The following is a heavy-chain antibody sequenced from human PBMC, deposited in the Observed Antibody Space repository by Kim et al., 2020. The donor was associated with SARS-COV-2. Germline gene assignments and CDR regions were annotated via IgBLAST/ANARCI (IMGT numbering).Heavy chain of an antibody. J-gene: IGHJ4*02. V-gene: IGHV5-51*01. D-gene: IGHD4-17*01. Sequence: GESLKISCKGSGYSFTSYWIGWVRQMPGKGLEWMGIIYPGDSDTRYSPSFQGQVTISADKSISTAYLQWSSLKASDTAMYYCARLNGDHDRSDPEFDYWGQGTLVTVSS. CDR3: ARLNGDHDRSDPEFDY. CDR2: IYPGDSDT. CDR1: GYSFTSYW.